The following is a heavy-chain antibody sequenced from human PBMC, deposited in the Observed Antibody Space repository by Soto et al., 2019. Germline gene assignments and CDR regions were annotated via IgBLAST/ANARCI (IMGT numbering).Heavy chain of an antibody. Sequence: HVQLQESGPGLLKPSQTLSLTCTVSGGSISSVDYYWSWIRQPPGKGLEWMGYIYYSGSTDYNSSLKSRVTISIDMSKNKFSLNLFSVTAADTAIYYCARDSLGSADWGQGTLVTVSS. CDR1: GGSISSVDYY. V-gene: IGHV4-30-4*01. J-gene: IGHJ4*02. D-gene: IGHD7-27*01. CDR3: ARDSLGSAD. CDR2: IYYSGST.